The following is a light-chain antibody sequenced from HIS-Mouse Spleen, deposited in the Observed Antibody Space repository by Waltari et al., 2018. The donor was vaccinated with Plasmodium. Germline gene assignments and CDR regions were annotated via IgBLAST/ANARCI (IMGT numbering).Light chain of an antibody. CDR2: GAS. CDR3: QQYGSSGT. CDR1: QSVSSSY. J-gene: IGKJ1*01. V-gene: IGKV3-20*01. Sequence: DIVLTLSPGTLSLSPEERATLSCRASQSVSSSYLAWYQQKPGQAPTLLIYGASSRATGIPDRFSGSGSGTDFTLTISRLEPEDFAGYYCQQYGSSGTFGQGTKVEIK.